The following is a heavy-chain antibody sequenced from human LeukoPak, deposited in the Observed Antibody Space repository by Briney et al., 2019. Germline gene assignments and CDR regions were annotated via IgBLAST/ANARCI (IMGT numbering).Heavy chain of an antibody. V-gene: IGHV4-59*12. D-gene: IGHD2-21*02. CDR2: IYSSVNT. J-gene: IGHJ3*02. CDR1: GGSISGYY. CDR3: ARAAHIVVVTAIYAFDI. Sequence: SETLSLTCTVSGGSISGYYWSWIRQPPGKGLEWIGYIYSSVNTVYNPSLKSRVTISVDTSKNQFSLKLSSVTAADTAVYYCARAAHIVVVTAIYAFDIWGQGTMVTVSS.